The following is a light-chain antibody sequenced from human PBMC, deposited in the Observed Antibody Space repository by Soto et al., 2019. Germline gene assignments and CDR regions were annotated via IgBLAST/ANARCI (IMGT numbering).Light chain of an antibody. CDR2: DSE. Sequence: QSVLTQPPSVSAAPGQTVTISCSGSSSNIGNNYVSWYQQVPGTAPKLLIYDSEQRPSGIPDRFSGSKSGTSATLGITGLQTGDEADYYCGTWDDSLSAAVFGGGTKLTVL. CDR3: GTWDDSLSAAV. V-gene: IGLV1-51*01. CDR1: SSNIGNNY. J-gene: IGLJ3*02.